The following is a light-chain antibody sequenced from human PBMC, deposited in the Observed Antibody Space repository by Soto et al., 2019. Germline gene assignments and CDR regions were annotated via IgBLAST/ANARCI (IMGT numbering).Light chain of an antibody. J-gene: IGKJ1*01. CDR2: QAS. Sequence: DIQMTQSPSTLSASVGDRVTITCRASKSIRGWLAWYQQKPGKAPKLLIYQASSLQSGVPSRFSGSGSETEFTLTISSLQPDDFATSFCQQYNTYPWTFGQVTKVEIK. CDR1: KSIRGW. V-gene: IGKV1-5*03. CDR3: QQYNTYPWT.